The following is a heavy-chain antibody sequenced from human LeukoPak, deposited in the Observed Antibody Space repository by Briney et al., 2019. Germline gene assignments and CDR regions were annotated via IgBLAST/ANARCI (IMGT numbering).Heavy chain of an antibody. D-gene: IGHD1-1*01. CDR2: INHSGST. J-gene: IGHJ6*03. Sequence: PSETLSLTCAVYGGSFSGYYWSWIRQPPGKGLEWIGEINHSGSTNYNPSLKSRVTISVDTSKNQFSLKLSSVTAADTAVYYCASGGYNGKRRMDVWGKGTTVTVSS. V-gene: IGHV4-34*01. CDR1: GGSFSGYY. CDR3: ASGGYNGKRRMDV.